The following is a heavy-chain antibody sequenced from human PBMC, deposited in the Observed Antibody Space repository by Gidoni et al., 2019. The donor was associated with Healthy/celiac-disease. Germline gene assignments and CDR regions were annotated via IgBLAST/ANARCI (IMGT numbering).Heavy chain of an antibody. CDR1: GFPFSNAW. J-gene: IGHJ5*02. D-gene: IGHD3-22*01. V-gene: IGHV3-15*01. CDR3: TTDRDPYYDSSGYYPTFNWFDP. CDR2: IKSKTDGGTT. Sequence: EVQLVESGGGLVKPGGSLRLSCAASGFPFSNAWMSLVRQAPGKGLEWVGRIKSKTDGGTTDYAAPVKGRFTISRDDSKNTLYLQMNSLKTEDTAVYYCTTDRDPYYDSSGYYPTFNWFDPWGQGTLVTVSS.